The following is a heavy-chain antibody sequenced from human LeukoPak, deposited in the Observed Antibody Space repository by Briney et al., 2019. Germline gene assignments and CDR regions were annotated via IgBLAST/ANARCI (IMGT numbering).Heavy chain of an antibody. J-gene: IGHJ3*02. CDR2: MYSSGST. Sequence: SETLSLTCTVSGGSISSYYWSWIRQPAGKGLEWIGRMYSSGSTNYNPSLKRRVTMSVDTSKNQFSLKLSSVTAADTAVYYCARYSSGSYAFDIWGQGTMVTVSS. CDR1: GGSISSYY. CDR3: ARYSSGSYAFDI. V-gene: IGHV4-4*07. D-gene: IGHD1-26*01.